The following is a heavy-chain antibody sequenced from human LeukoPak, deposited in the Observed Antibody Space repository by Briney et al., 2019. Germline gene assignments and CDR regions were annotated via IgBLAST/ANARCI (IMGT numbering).Heavy chain of an antibody. CDR2: INPNSGGT. D-gene: IGHD1-1*01. CDR3: ARNWNDRGMDV. V-gene: IGHV1-2*02. Sequence: ASVKVSCKASGYTFTGYYMHWVRQAPGQGLEWMGYINPNSGGTNYAHKFQGRVTMTRDTSISTAYMELSRPRSDDTAVYYCARNWNDRGMDVWGKGTTVTVSS. J-gene: IGHJ6*03. CDR1: GYTFTGYY.